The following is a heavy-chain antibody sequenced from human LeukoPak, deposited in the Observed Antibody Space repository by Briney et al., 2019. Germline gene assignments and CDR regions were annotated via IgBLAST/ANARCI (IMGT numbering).Heavy chain of an antibody. V-gene: IGHV3-53*01. Sequence: GGSLRLSCAASGFTVSSNYMSWVRQAPGKGLEWVSVIYSGGSTYYADSVKGRFTISRDNSKNTLYLQMNSLRAEDTAVYYCAKDRQRFDWYFDLWGRGTLVTVSS. CDR3: AKDRQRFDWYFDL. J-gene: IGHJ2*01. CDR2: IYSGGST. CDR1: GFTVSSNY.